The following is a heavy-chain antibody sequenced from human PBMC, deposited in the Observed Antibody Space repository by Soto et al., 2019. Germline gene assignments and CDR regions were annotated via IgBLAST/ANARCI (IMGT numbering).Heavy chain of an antibody. J-gene: IGHJ6*02. CDR3: AHFVAAAGSSSSYESYGLAV. CDR2: IYWDDDK. D-gene: IGHD6-13*01. Sequence: ITLKESGPTLVKPTQTLTLTCTFSGFSLSISGVGVGWIRQSPGKALEWLAVIYWDDDKRYSPSLETRLTIXTXTXXDQVVLKMTNLYPVDTGPYYCAHFVAAAGSSSSYESYGLAVWGQGTTVTVSS. CDR1: GFSLSISGVG. V-gene: IGHV2-5*02.